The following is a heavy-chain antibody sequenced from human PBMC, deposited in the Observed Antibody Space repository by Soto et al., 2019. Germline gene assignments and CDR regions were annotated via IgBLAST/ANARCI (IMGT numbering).Heavy chain of an antibody. Sequence: EVHLLESGGALVQPGGSLRLSCAAPGFTFSDYAMRWVRQAPGKGLEWVSSISGSSTYYADSVKGRFSISRDSSKNTDYLQMNSLRADDTAVYYCAKDGVRMGQHDDSDYWGQGTLVTVSS. J-gene: IGHJ4*02. CDR1: GFTFSDYA. CDR3: AKDGVRMGQHDDSDY. D-gene: IGHD3-16*01. CDR2: ISGSST. V-gene: IGHV3-23*01.